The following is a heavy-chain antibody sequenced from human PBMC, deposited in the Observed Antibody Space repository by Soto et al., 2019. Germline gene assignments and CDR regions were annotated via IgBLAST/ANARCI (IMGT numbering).Heavy chain of an antibody. CDR2: IKQDESDK. CDR1: GFRFRDYW. V-gene: IGHV3-7*03. J-gene: IGHJ5*02. Sequence: VGSLRLSCAVSGFRFRDYWMSWVGQAPGKGLEWVANIKQDESDKYYVDSVKGRFTISRDNAKNALYLQMNSLRVEDTAVYYCAAYCYTMTCTHFHGYSWGQGTQVTVSS. D-gene: IGHD3-16*02. CDR3: AAYCYTMTCTHFHGYS.